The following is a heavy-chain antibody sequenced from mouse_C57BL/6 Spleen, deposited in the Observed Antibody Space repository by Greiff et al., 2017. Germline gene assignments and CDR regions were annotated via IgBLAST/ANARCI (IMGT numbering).Heavy chain of an antibody. CDR1: GYTFTTYP. CDR2: FHPYNDDT. Sequence: VQLQQSGAELVKPGASVKMSCKASGYTFTTYPIEWMKQNHGKSLEWIGNFHPYNDDTKYNEKLKGKATLTVEKSSSTVYLELSRLTSDDSAVYYCSRGPYSNYEGYYSMDYWGQGTSVTVSS. CDR3: SRGPYSNYEGYYSMDY. V-gene: IGHV1-47*01. D-gene: IGHD2-5*01. J-gene: IGHJ4*01.